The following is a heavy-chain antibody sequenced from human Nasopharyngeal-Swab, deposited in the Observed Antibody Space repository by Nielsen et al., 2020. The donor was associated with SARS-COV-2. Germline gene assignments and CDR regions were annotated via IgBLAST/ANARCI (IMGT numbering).Heavy chain of an antibody. CDR2: IYYSGST. D-gene: IGHD6-19*01. CDR1: GASISSGGYY. Sequence: SETLSLTCTVSGASISSGGYYWTWIRQPPGKGLEWIGYIYYSGSTNYNPSLRSRVTISVDTSKNQFSLKLNSVTAADTAMYYCARVLAVAGTRKSLDVWGQGTTVTVSS. CDR3: ARVLAVAGTRKSLDV. V-gene: IGHV4-61*08. J-gene: IGHJ6*02.